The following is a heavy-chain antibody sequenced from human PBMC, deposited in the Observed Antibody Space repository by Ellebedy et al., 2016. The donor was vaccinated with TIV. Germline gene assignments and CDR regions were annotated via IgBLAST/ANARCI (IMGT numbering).Heavy chain of an antibody. Sequence: MPSETLSLTCAVYGGSFSGFYWSWIRQPPGKGLEWIGEIDHRGTTNYSPSLRSRVTLSVDTSRNQFSLTLRSVTAADTALYYCARDLAAPTTIRGTFDIWGLGTLVTVSS. D-gene: IGHD6-13*01. CDR1: GGSFSGFY. CDR3: ARDLAAPTTIRGTFDI. V-gene: IGHV4-34*01. J-gene: IGHJ3*02. CDR2: IDHRGTT.